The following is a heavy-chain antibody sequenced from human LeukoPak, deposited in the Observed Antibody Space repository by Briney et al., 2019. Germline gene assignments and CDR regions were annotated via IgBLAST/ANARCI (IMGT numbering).Heavy chain of an antibody. CDR3: ARSYSSGWFAFDY. CDR1: GFTFSSYW. CDR2: IKQDGREK. Sequence: GGSLRLSCAASGFTFSSYWMSWVRQAPGKGLEWVANIKQDGREKYYVDSVKGRFTISRDNAKNSLYLQMNSLRAEDTAVYYCARSYSSGWFAFDYWGQGPLVTVSS. J-gene: IGHJ4*02. V-gene: IGHV3-7*01. D-gene: IGHD6-19*01.